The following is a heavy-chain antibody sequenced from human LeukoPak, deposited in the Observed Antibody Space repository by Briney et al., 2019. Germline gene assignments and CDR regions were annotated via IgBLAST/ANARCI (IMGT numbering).Heavy chain of an antibody. J-gene: IGHJ6*02. CDR3: AREDVVLVDAVRYQYYGMDV. D-gene: IGHD2-8*01. CDR1: GYNFISYY. V-gene: IGHV1-46*01. CDR2: INPSGGST. Sequence: ASVKVSCKASGYNFISYYMHWVRQAPGQGLEWMGIINPSGGSTSYAQKFQDRVTMTRDTSTSTVYMELSSLKSEDTAVYYCAREDVVLVDAVRYQYYGMDVWGQGATVTVSS.